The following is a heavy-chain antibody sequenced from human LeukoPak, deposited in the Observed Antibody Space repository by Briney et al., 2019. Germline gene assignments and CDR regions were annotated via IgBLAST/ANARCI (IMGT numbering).Heavy chain of an antibody. V-gene: IGHV4-61*02. Sequence: PSQTLSLTCTVSGGSISSGSYYWSWIQQPAGKGLEWIGRIYTSGSTNYNPSLKSRVTISVDTSKNQFSLKLSSVTAADTAVYYCARVPDSGYDFRQHKPSHYYMDVWGKGTTVTVSS. J-gene: IGHJ6*03. CDR2: IYTSGST. CDR3: ARVPDSGYDFRQHKPSHYYMDV. D-gene: IGHD5-12*01. CDR1: GGSISSGSYY.